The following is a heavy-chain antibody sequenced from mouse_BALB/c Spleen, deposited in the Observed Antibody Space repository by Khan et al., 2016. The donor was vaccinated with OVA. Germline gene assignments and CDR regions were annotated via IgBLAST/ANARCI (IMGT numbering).Heavy chain of an antibody. CDR1: GFTFSTYG. Sequence: EVQGVESGGDLVKPGGSLKLSCVASGFTFSTYGMSWVRQIPDKRLEWVATISSAGDYTYYPDNVKGRFTISRDNAKNTLYLQMSSLQSEDTAMFYCASHVTGSFAYWGQGTLVTVST. CDR2: ISSAGDYT. J-gene: IGHJ3*01. D-gene: IGHD4-1*01. CDR3: ASHVTGSFAY. V-gene: IGHV5-6*01.